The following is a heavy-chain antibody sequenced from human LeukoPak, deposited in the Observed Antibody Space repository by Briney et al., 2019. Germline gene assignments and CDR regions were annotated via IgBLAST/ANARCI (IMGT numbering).Heavy chain of an antibody. J-gene: IGHJ4*02. Sequence: PSQTLSLTCTVSGGSISTGGYYWTWIRHHPGKGLEWIGSINDKGTTYYNPSLESRVTISGDTTKNQFSLKLNSVTAADTAVYYCARTAGWSYGFDYWGQGTLVTV. CDR2: INDKGTT. CDR1: GGSISTGGYY. D-gene: IGHD5-18*01. CDR3: ARTAGWSYGFDY. V-gene: IGHV4-31*03.